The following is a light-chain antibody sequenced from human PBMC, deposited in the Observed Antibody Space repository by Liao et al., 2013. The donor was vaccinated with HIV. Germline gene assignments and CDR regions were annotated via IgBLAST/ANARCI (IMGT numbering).Light chain of an antibody. J-gene: IGLJ2*01. Sequence: SYELTQPPSVSVSPGQTARITCSGDALPKQYAYWYQQRPGQAPVVVMRYDNSRPSGIPVRFSGSNSGNTATLTISGVEAGDEADYYCQVWDTGSNPVVIGGGTKLTVL. CDR1: ALPKQY. CDR3: QVWDTGSNPVV. CDR2: YDN. V-gene: IGLV3-21*02.